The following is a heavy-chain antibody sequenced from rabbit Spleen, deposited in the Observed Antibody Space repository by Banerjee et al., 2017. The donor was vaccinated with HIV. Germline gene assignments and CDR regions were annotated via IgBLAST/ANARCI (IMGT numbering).Heavy chain of an antibody. D-gene: IGHD4-1*01. CDR2: IYTGNGKT. J-gene: IGHJ6*01. V-gene: IGHV1S45*01. Sequence: LEESGGGLVKPEGSLKLSCTASGFSFSNKAVMCWVRQAPGKGLEWIGCIYTGNGKTYYASWAKGRFTISSHNAQNTLYLQLNSLTAADTATYFCVREVAGKFGLWGPGTLVTVS. CDR1: GFSFSNKAV. CDR3: VREVAGKFGL.